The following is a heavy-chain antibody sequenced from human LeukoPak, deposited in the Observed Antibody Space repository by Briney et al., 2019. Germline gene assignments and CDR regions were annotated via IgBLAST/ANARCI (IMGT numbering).Heavy chain of an antibody. V-gene: IGHV1-18*01. D-gene: IGHD2-2*01. CDR1: GYTFTSYG. CDR2: ISAYNGNT. Sequence: ASVKVSCKASGYTFTSYGISWVRQAPGQGLEWMGWISAYNGNTNYAQKLQGRVTMTTDTSTSTAYMELRSLRSDDTAVYYCARASNCSSTSCYSAGKDLGYWGRGTLVTVSS. CDR3: ARASNCSSTSCYSAGKDLGY. J-gene: IGHJ4*02.